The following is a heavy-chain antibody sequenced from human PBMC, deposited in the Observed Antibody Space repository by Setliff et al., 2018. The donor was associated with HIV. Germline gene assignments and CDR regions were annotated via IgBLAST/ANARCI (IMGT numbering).Heavy chain of an antibody. CDR1: GGSMRNYY. D-gene: IGHD2-8*01. CDR2: IYYNGDT. V-gene: IGHV4-59*08. CDR3: ARHSPNVGVRGDAFDI. J-gene: IGHJ3*02. Sequence: SETLSLTCSVSGGSMRNYYWSWIRQPSGKGLEYIGSIYYNGDTYYHPSLESRVTLSVDMSRNQFSLRLSSVTAADTAVYYCARHSPNVGVRGDAFDIWGQGTVVTVSS.